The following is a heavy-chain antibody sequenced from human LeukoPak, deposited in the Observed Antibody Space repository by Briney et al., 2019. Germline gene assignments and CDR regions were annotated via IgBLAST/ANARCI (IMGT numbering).Heavy chain of an antibody. V-gene: IGHV3-7*01. Sequence: PGGSLRLSCAASGFTFSSYWMSWVRQAPGKGLEWVANIKQDGSEKYYVDSVKGRFTISRDNAKSSLYLQMNSLRAEDTAVYYCARDWSMGIAAAGTFDYWGQGTLVTVSS. CDR3: ARDWSMGIAAAGTFDY. J-gene: IGHJ4*02. CDR1: GFTFSSYW. CDR2: IKQDGSEK. D-gene: IGHD6-13*01.